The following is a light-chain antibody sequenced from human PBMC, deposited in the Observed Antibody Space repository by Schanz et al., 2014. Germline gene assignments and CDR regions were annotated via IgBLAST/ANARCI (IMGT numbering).Light chain of an antibody. CDR1: SSDVGGHDY. Sequence: QSALTQPPSASGAPGQSVTISCTGTSSDVGGHDYVSWYQHHPGKAPKVMIYQVTKRPSGVPDRFSGSKSGNTASLAISGLQSEDEADYHCAAWDDSLHGWVFGGGTKLTVL. V-gene: IGLV2-8*01. CDR2: QVT. J-gene: IGLJ3*02. CDR3: AAWDDSLHGWV.